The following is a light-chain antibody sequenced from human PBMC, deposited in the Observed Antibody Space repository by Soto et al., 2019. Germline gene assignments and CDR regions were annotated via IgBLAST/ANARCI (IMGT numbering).Light chain of an antibody. CDR3: QQYNIWRT. CDR2: GAS. CDR1: ESVSTN. Sequence: EIELTQSPATLSLAPGERVTLSCRASESVSTNLAWYQQKAGQAPRLLIYGASTRATGIPARFSGSGSGTEFTLTISSLQSEDFAVYYCQQYNIWRTFGQGTKVDIK. J-gene: IGKJ1*01. V-gene: IGKV3-15*01.